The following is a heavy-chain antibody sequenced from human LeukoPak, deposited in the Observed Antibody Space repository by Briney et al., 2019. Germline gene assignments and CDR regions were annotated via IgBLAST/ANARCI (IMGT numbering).Heavy chain of an antibody. J-gene: IGHJ4*02. D-gene: IGHD3-10*01. CDR3: GRAGYYGSGSFTDY. Sequence: GGSLRLSCAASGFTFSSYAMSWVRQVPGKGLEWVSSISGSGYNTYDADSVRGRFTVSRDNSKNTLYLQMNSLRAEDTAVYYCGRAGYYGSGSFTDYWGQGTLVTVSS. CDR2: ISGSGYNT. V-gene: IGHV3-23*01. CDR1: GFTFSSYA.